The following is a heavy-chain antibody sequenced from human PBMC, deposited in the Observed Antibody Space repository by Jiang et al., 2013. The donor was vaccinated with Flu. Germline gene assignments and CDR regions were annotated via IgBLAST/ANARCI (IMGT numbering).Heavy chain of an antibody. CDR2: IYWNDDK. J-gene: IGHJ4*02. CDR1: GFSLSTSGVG. D-gene: IGHD3-22*01. CDR3: AHSSTYYDSCDY. Sequence: KPTQTLTLTCTFSGFSLSTSGVGVGWIRQPPGKALEWLALIYWNDDKRYSPSLKSRLTITKDTSKNQVVLTMTNMDPVDTATYYCAHSSTYYDSCDYWGQGTLVTVSS. V-gene: IGHV2-5*01.